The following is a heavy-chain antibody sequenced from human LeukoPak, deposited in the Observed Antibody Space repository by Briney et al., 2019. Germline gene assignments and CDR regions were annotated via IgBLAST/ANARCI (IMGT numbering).Heavy chain of an antibody. CDR2: ISYDGSNK. V-gene: IGHV3-30*04. J-gene: IGHJ3*02. CDR1: GFTFSSYA. Sequence: SGGSLRRSCAASGFTFSSYAMHWVRQAPGKGLEWVAVISYDGSNKYYADSVKGRFTISRDNSKNTLYLQMNSLRAEDTAVYYCARDLHAFDIWGQGTMVTVSS. CDR3: ARDLHAFDI.